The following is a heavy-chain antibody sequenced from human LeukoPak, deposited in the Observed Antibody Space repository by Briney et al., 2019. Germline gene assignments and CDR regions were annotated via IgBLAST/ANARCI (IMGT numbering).Heavy chain of an antibody. Sequence: ASVKVSCKASGYTFTSYAMHWVRQAPGQRLEWMGWINAGNGNTKYSQEFQGRVTITRDTSASTAYMELSSLRSEDMAVYYCARVTYYYDSSGYYGLAYWGQGTLVIVSS. J-gene: IGHJ4*02. V-gene: IGHV1-3*03. D-gene: IGHD3-22*01. CDR2: INAGNGNT. CDR1: GYTFTSYA. CDR3: ARVTYYYDSSGYYGLAY.